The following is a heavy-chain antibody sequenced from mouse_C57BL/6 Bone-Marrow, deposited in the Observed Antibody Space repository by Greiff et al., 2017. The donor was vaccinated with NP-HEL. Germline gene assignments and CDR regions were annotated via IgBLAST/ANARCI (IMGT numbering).Heavy chain of an antibody. CDR2: IDPSDSYT. CDR1: GYTFTSYW. Sequence: QVQLQQPGAELVRPGTSVKLSCKASGYTFTSYWMHWVKQRPGQGLEWIGVIDPSDSYTNYNQKFKGKATLTVDTSSSTAYMQLSSLTSEDSAVYYCARLDGSSYGWAMDYWGQGTSVTVSS. J-gene: IGHJ4*01. D-gene: IGHD1-1*01. CDR3: ARLDGSSYGWAMDY. V-gene: IGHV1-59*01.